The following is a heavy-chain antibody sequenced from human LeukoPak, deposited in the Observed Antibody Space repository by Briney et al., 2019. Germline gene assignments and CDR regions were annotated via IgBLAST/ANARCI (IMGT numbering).Heavy chain of an antibody. CDR3: ARSTLMTTVTSGVDY. Sequence: GGSLRLSCAASGFTFSSYGMHWVRQAPGKGLEWVAVIWYDGSNKYYADSVKGRFTISRDNSKNTLYLQMNSLRAEDTAVYYCARSTLMTTVTSGVDYWGQGTLVTVSP. J-gene: IGHJ4*02. CDR1: GFTFSSYG. D-gene: IGHD4-17*01. CDR2: IWYDGSNK. V-gene: IGHV3-33*08.